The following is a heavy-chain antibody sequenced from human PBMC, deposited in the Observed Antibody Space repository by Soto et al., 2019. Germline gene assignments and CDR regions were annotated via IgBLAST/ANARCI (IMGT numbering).Heavy chain of an antibody. CDR1: GFTFSSYA. V-gene: IGHV3-23*01. J-gene: IGHJ4*02. CDR2: ISASGVST. Sequence: VQLLESGGGLLQPGGSLRLPCAASGFTFSSYAMSWVRQAPGKGLEWVSGISASGVSTYYADSVKGRFTISRDNSENTLYLQMNSLRAEDTALYYCAKDRKTGSGWYWDYWGQGTLVTVSS. CDR3: AKDRKTGSGWYWDY. D-gene: IGHD6-19*01.